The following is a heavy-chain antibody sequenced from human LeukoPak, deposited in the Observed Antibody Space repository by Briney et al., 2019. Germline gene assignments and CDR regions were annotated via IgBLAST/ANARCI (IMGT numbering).Heavy chain of an antibody. CDR1: GFTFSSYA. D-gene: IGHD2-15*01. Sequence: PGGSLRLSCAASGFTFSSYAMSWVRQAPGKGLEWVSAISGSGGSTYYADSVKGRFTISRDNSKNTLYLQMNSLRAEDTAVYYCAKGQRGFCSGGSCYEYYFDYWGQGTLVTVSS. CDR2: ISGSGGST. CDR3: AKGQRGFCSGGSCYEYYFDY. V-gene: IGHV3-23*01. J-gene: IGHJ4*02.